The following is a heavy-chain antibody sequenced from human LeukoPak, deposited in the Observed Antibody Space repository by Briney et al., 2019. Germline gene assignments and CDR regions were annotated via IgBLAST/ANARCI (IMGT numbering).Heavy chain of an antibody. D-gene: IGHD7-27*01. CDR2: ISSSSSYI. V-gene: IGHV3-21*01. CDR1: GFTFSSYS. Sequence: GGSLRLSCAASGFTFSSYSMNWVRQAPGKGLEWVSSISSSSSYIYYADSVTGRSTISRDNAKNSLYLQMNSPRAEDTAVYYCVNRNWGLPFDYWGQGTLVTVSS. J-gene: IGHJ4*02. CDR3: VNRNWGLPFDY.